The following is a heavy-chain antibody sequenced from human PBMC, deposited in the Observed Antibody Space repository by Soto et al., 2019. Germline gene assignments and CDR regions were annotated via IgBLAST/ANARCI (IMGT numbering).Heavy chain of an antibody. J-gene: IGHJ4*02. CDR1: GFTFSSYA. D-gene: IGHD3-3*01. V-gene: IGHV3-23*01. Sequence: GGSLRLSSAASGFTFSSYAMSWVRQAPGKGLEWVSAISGSGGSTYYADSVKGRFTISRDNSKNTLYLQMNSLRAEDTAVYYCAKDAIFGGVTCYFDYWGQGTLVTVSS. CDR3: AKDAIFGGVTCYFDY. CDR2: ISGSGGST.